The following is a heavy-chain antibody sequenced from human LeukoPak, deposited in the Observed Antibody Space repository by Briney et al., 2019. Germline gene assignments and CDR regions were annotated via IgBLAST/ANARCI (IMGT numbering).Heavy chain of an antibody. CDR3: ARVRSYDSSGPSDY. V-gene: IGHV1-18*01. Sequence: ASVKVSCKASGYTFTSYGISWVRQAPGQGLEWMGWISAYNGNTNYAQKLQGRVTMTTDTSTSTAYMELRSLRSDDTAAYYCARVRSYDSSGPSDYWGQGTLVTVSS. CDR1: GYTFTSYG. D-gene: IGHD3-22*01. J-gene: IGHJ4*02. CDR2: ISAYNGNT.